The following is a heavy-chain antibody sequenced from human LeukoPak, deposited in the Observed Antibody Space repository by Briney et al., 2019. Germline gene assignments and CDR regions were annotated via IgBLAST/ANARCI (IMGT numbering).Heavy chain of an antibody. V-gene: IGHV4-34*01. Sequence: SETLSLTCAVYGGSFSGYYWSWIRQPPGKGLEWIGEISHSGSTSYNPSLKSRVTISVDTSRNQFSLKLSSVTAADTAVYYCASGSLYHFDYWGQGTLVTVPS. J-gene: IGHJ4*02. D-gene: IGHD2-8*01. CDR1: GGSFSGYY. CDR3: ASGSLYHFDY. CDR2: ISHSGST.